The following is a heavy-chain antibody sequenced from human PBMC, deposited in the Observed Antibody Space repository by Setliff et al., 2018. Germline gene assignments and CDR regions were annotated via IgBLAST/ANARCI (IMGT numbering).Heavy chain of an antibody. CDR3: AASRAYTGAVEEWFLSKTFDF. V-gene: IGHV4-4*07. J-gene: IGHJ4*02. CDR1: GDSISNYY. D-gene: IGHD3-10*01. Sequence: ASETLSLTCTVSGDSISNYYWNWIRQPAGKGLEWIGRIYVTESTKYNPSLKSRVTLSIDTSKNQFSLKLSSVTAADAALYYCAASRAYTGAVEEWFLSKTFDFWGQGSPVTVSS. CDR2: IYVTEST.